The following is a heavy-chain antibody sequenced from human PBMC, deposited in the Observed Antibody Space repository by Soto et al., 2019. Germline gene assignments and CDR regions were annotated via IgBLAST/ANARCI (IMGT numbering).Heavy chain of an antibody. CDR3: ARRLGYYYDSSGHPGEAFDI. D-gene: IGHD3-22*01. CDR1: GYSFTSYW. V-gene: IGHV5-51*01. J-gene: IGHJ3*02. CDR2: IYPGDSDT. Sequence: GESLKISCKGSGYSFTSYWIGWVRQMPGKGLGWMGIIYPGDSDTRYSPSFQGQVTISADKSISTAYLQWSSLKASDTAMYYCARRLGYYYDSSGHPGEAFDIWGQGTMVTVSS.